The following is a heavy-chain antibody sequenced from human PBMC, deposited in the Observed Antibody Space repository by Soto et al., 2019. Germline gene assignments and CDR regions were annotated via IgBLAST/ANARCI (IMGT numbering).Heavy chain of an antibody. J-gene: IGHJ4*02. CDR3: ASSPQSVYYYDSSGSLDY. CDR2: IIPIFGTA. CDR1: GGTFSSYA. D-gene: IGHD3-22*01. V-gene: IGHV1-69*06. Sequence: QVQLVQSGAEVKKPGSSVKVSCKASGGTFSSYAISWVRQAPGQGLEWMGGIIPIFGTANYAQKFQGRVMIPGKKPASTAYMELSSLRYDDTSVYYCASSPQSVYYYDSSGSLDYWGQGSLVTVCS.